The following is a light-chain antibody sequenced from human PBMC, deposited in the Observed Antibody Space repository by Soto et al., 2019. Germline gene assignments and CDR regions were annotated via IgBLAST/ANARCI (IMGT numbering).Light chain of an antibody. CDR1: QSVSNN. CDR3: QQYNNWPLT. Sequence: EIVMTQSPATLSVSPGERPTLSCRASQSVSNNLAWYQQKPGQAPRLLIFGASTRATGIPARFSGSGSGTDFTLTISSLQSEDFAVYYCQQYNNWPLTFGGGTKVEIK. J-gene: IGKJ4*01. V-gene: IGKV3-15*01. CDR2: GAS.